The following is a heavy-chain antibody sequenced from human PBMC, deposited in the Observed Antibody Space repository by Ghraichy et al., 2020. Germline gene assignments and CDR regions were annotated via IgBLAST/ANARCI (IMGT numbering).Heavy chain of an antibody. D-gene: IGHD1-14*01. CDR3: AKDVRTRTSYYYYGMDV. J-gene: IGHJ6*02. V-gene: IGHV3-30*18. CDR2: ISFDGSDK. Sequence: GGSLRLSCAASGLSFSSYGMHWVRQAPGKGLEWVAVISFDGSDKYYADSVKGRLTISRDNSKNTLYLQMNFLRTEDTAVYYCAKDVRTRTSYYYYGMDVWGQGTTVTVSS. CDR1: GLSFSSYG.